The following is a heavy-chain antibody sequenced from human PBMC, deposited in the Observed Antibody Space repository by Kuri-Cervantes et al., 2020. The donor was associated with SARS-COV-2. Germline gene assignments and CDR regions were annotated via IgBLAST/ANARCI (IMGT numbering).Heavy chain of an antibody. CDR3: TTEDPDDFWSGYYPPWD. V-gene: IGHV3-30*07. CDR2: ISYDGSNK. Sequence: GGSLRLSCAASGFTFSSYAMHWVRQAPGKGLEWVAVISYDGSNKYYADSVKGRFTISRDNSKNTLYLQMNSLKTEDTAVYYCTTEDPDDFWSGYYPPWDWGQGTLVTVSS. D-gene: IGHD3-3*01. J-gene: IGHJ4*02. CDR1: GFTFSSYA.